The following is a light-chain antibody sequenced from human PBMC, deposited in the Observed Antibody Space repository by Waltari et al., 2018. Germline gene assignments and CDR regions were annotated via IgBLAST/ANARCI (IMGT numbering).Light chain of an antibody. CDR3: QEYYYTPRT. CDR2: WAS. V-gene: IGKV4-1*01. CDR1: QSVFFSSTNKNY. Sequence: DIVMTQSPDSLAVSLGERATINCRASQSVFFSSTNKNYLAWYQQKPGQPPRLLIYWASIRQSGVPERFSGSGFGTDFTLTISSLQAEDVAVYYYQEYYYTPRTFGQGTRV. J-gene: IGKJ1*01.